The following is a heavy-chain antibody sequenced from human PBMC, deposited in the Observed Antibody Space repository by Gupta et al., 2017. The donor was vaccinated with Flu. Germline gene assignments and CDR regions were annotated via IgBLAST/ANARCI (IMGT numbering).Heavy chain of an antibody. CDR2: VENDGSGT. D-gene: IGHD2-21*02. V-gene: IGHV3-74*01. CDR3: ATVFEY. CDR1: GCNFSNYG. Sequence: CAACGCNFSNYGMHGVGQVPGKGLVWVSRVENDGSGTSYADFVKGRLTISRDNAKNTLYLQMNSLRAEDTAVYYCATVFEYWGQGTLVTVSS. J-gene: IGHJ4*02.